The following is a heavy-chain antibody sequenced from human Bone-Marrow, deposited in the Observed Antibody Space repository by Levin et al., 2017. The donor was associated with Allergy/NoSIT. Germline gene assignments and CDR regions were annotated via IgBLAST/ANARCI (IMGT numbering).Heavy chain of an antibody. CDR1: GFTFSDYY. V-gene: IGHV3-11*03. Sequence: GGSLRLSCAASGFTFSDYYMSWIRQAPGKGLEWVSYISGSSSYTNYADSVKGRFTISRDNAKNSLYLQMNSLRAEDTAVYYCARTPGSYSFDYWGQGTLVTVSS. J-gene: IGHJ4*02. CDR3: ARTPGSYSFDY. CDR2: ISGSSSYT. D-gene: IGHD3-10*01.